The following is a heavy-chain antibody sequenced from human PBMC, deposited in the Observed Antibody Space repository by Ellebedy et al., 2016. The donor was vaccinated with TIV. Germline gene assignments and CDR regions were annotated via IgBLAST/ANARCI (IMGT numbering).Heavy chain of an antibody. CDR1: GFTFSSYA. D-gene: IGHD3-3*01. CDR3: VKEDTWDFSGFDY. J-gene: IGHJ4*02. CDR2: ISSNGGST. V-gene: IGHV3-64D*06. Sequence: GGSLRLSCSASGFTFSSYAMHWVRQAPGKGLEYVSAISSNGGSTYYADSVKGRFTISRDNSKNTLYLQMSSLRAEDTAVYYCVKEDTWDFSGFDYWGQGTLVTVSS.